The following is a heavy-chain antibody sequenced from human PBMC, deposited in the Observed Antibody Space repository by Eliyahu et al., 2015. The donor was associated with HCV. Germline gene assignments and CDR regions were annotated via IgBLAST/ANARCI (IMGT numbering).Heavy chain of an antibody. D-gene: IGHD1-7*01. J-gene: IGHJ4*02. CDR2: IYYSGST. CDR3: ARDLLGSNWNYGIDY. CDR1: GGSXSXXSYY. V-gene: IGHV4-39*07. Sequence: QLQLQESGPGLVKPSETLSLXCTVSGGSXSXXSYYWGWIRQPPGKGLEWIGSIYYSGSTXYNPSXKSRVXISVDTSKNQFSLKLSSVTAADTAVYYCARDLLGSNWNYGIDYWGQGTLVTVSS.